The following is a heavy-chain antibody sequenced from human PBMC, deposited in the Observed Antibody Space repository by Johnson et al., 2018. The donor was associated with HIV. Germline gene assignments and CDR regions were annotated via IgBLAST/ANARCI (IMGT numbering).Heavy chain of an antibody. D-gene: IGHD4-17*01. Sequence: VESGGGVVQPGRSLRLSCAASGFTFSSYAMHWVRQAPGKGLEWVAVISYDGSNKYYADSVKGRFTISRDISKNTLYLQMNSLRAEDTAVYYCARDGGNDYGDYVGGGALDIWGQGTMVTVSS. V-gene: IGHV3-30*04. CDR1: GFTFSSYA. J-gene: IGHJ3*02. CDR3: ARDGGNDYGDYVGGGALDI. CDR2: ISYDGSNK.